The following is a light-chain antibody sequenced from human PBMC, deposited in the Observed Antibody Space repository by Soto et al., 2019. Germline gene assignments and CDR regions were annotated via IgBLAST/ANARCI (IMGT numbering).Light chain of an antibody. CDR1: LSLSSN. CDR3: QQYNNWPPWT. J-gene: IGKJ1*01. Sequence: EIVMTQSPATLSVSPGERATLSCRDSLSLSSNLAWYQQKPGQAPRLLIYGASTRATGMPARFSGSGSGTEFTLTISSPQSEDFAVYYCQQYNNWPPWTFGQGTKVEIK. CDR2: GAS. V-gene: IGKV3-15*01.